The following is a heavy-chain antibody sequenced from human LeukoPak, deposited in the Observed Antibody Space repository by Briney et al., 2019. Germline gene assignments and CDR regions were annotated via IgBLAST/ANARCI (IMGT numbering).Heavy chain of an antibody. V-gene: IGHV1-2*02. CDR3: ARGIGGVIVMYDY. Sequence: ASVKVSCKASGYTFTGHYMHWVRQAPGQGLEWMGWINPNSGGTNYAQKFQGRVTMTRDTSISTAYMELSRLRSDDTAVYYCARGIGGVIVMYDYWGQGTLVTVSS. CDR2: INPNSGGT. CDR1: GYTFTGHY. J-gene: IGHJ4*02. D-gene: IGHD3-16*02.